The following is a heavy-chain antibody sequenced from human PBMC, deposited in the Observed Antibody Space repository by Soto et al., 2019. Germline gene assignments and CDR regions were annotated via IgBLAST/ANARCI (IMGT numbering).Heavy chain of an antibody. D-gene: IGHD6-13*01. CDR2: ISGYSGDT. CDR1: GYTFTTYG. CDR3: ARVPSSWYYYYGMDV. J-gene: IGHJ6*02. V-gene: IGHV1-18*04. Sequence: ASVKVSCKASGYTFTTYGISWVRQAPGQGLEWMGWISGYSGDTNYAQKLQGRVTVTTDTSTSTAYMELRSLRSDDTAVYYCARVPSSWYYYYGMDVWGQGTTVTISS.